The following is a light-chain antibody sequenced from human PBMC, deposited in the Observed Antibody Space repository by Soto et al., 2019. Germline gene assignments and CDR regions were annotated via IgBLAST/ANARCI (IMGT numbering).Light chain of an antibody. CDR3: QQTYNLPPT. CDR1: QTISTF. Sequence: DIQLTQSPSSLSASVGDRVSITCRTSQTISTFLNWYHHRPGQATKLLIYSISNLQSGVPSRFRGGGAGTEFTLTISRLQPEAFGSYSCQQTYNLPPTFGGGTRVQIK. J-gene: IGKJ4*02. CDR2: SIS. V-gene: IGKV1-39*01.